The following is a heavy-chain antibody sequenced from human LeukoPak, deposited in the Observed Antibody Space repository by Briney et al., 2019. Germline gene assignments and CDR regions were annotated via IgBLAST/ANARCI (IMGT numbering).Heavy chain of an antibody. Sequence: GGSLRLSCAGSGFTFSDHHMDWVRQAPGKGLEWIGRSKNKDYAYSTVYAASVKGRFTFSRDDPKSSLYLQMNSLTTEDTAVYYCTRIFYYGTRGYYPDFWGQGTLVTVSS. V-gene: IGHV3-72*01. CDR1: GFTFSDHH. J-gene: IGHJ4*02. CDR3: TRIFYYGTRGYYPDF. D-gene: IGHD3-22*01. CDR2: SKNKDYAYST.